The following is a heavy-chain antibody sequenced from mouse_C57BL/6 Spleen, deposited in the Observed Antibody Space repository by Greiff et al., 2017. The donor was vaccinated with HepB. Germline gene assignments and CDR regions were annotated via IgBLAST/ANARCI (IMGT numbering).Heavy chain of an antibody. V-gene: IGHV3-6*01. CDR1: GYSITSGYY. CDR3: ASYYYGSNYAMDY. J-gene: IGHJ4*01. CDR2: ISYDGSN. D-gene: IGHD1-1*01. Sequence: DVQLQESGPGLVKPSQSLSLTCSVTGYSITSGYYWNWIRQFPGNKLEWMGYISYDGSNNYNPSLKNRISITRDTSKNQFFLKLNSVTTEDTATYYCASYYYGSNYAMDYWGQGTSVTVSS.